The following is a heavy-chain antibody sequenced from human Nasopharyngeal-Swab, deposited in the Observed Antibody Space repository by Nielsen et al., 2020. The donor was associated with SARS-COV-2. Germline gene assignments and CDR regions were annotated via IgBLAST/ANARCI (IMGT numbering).Heavy chain of an antibody. V-gene: IGHV4-34*01. J-gene: IGHJ6*03. CDR1: GGSFSGYY. CDR2: INHSGST. Sequence: SQTLSFTCAVYGGSFSGYYWSWIRQPPGKGLEWIGEINHSGSTNYSPSLKSRVTISVDTSKNQFSLKLSSVTAADTAVYYCARGVPKWQWLPKRYYYMDVWGKGTTVTVSS. CDR3: ARGVPKWQWLPKRYYYMDV. D-gene: IGHD6-19*01.